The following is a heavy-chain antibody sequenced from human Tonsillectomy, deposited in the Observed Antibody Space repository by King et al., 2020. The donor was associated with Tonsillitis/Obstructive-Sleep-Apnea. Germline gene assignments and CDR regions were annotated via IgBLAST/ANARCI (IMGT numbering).Heavy chain of an antibody. CDR3: AREVGLSNDYDSSGYKY. CDR1: GFTFSSYG. V-gene: IGHV3-33*01. CDR2: IWYDGSNK. D-gene: IGHD3-22*01. Sequence: VQLVESGGGVVQPGRSLRLSCAASGFTFSSYGMHWVRQAPGKGLEWVAVIWYDGSNKYYAVSVKGRFTISRDNSKNTLYLQMNSLRAEDTAVYYCAREVGLSNDYDSSGYKYWGQGTLVTVSS. J-gene: IGHJ4*02.